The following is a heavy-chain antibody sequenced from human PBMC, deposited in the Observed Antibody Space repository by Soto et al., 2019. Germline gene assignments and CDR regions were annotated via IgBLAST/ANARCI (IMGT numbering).Heavy chain of an antibody. J-gene: IGHJ4*02. V-gene: IGHV1-46*01. CDR1: GYIFTSHY. CDR3: ARESPLAY. CDR2: INPTGGGT. Sequence: ASVKVSCKASGYIFTSHYIHWVRQAPGQGLEWMGIINPTGGGTSYAQKFQGRVTMTRDTSTSTVYMELSSLRFEDTAVYYCARESPLAYWGQGTLVTVSS.